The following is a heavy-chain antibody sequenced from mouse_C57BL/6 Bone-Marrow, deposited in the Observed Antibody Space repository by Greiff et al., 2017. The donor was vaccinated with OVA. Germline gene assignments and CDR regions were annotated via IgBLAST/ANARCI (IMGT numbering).Heavy chain of an antibody. CDR1: GFTFSDYY. V-gene: IGHV5-16*01. CDR2: INYDGSST. CDR3: ARGGWDWYFDV. J-gene: IGHJ1*03. D-gene: IGHD3-3*01. Sequence: EVQLVESEGGLVQPGSSMKLSCTASGFTFSDYYTAWVRQVPEKGLEWVSNINYDGSSTYYLDSLKIRFIISRDNAKNILYLQMSSLKSEDTATYYCARGGWDWYFDVWGTGTTVTVSS.